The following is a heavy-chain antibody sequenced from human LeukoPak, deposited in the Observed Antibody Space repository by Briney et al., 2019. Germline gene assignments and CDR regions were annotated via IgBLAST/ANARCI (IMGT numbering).Heavy chain of an antibody. V-gene: IGHV3-15*01. J-gene: IGHJ4*02. CDR1: GFTFSNAW. D-gene: IGHD6-19*01. CDR2: IKSKTDGGTT. CDR3: TTDSLQWLVPGY. Sequence: GGSLRLSCAASGFTFSNAWMSWVRQAPGKGLEWVGRIKSKTDGGTTDYAAPVKGRFTISRDDSKNTLYLQMNSLNTEDTAVYYCTTDSLQWLVPGYWGQGTLVTVSS.